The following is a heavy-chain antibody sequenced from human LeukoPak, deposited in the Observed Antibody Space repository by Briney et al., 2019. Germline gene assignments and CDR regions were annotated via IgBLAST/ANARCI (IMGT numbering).Heavy chain of an antibody. V-gene: IGHV3-21*01. D-gene: IGHD5-18*01. Sequence: GGSLRLSCAASGFTFSSYSMNWVRQAPGKGLEWVSSISSSSSYIYYADSVKGRFTISRDNAKNSLYLQMNSLRAEDTAVYYCARDLVERGYNFGRCDYWDQGTLVTVSS. CDR2: ISSSSSYI. CDR3: ARDLVERGYNFGRCDY. CDR1: GFTFSSYS. J-gene: IGHJ4*02.